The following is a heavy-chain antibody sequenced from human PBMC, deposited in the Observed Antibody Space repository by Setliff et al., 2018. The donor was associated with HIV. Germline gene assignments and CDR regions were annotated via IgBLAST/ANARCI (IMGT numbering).Heavy chain of an antibody. V-gene: IGHV4-34*01. Sequence: SETLSLTCAVYGGSFSGYYWTWIRQPPGKGLEWIGDINHRGDTKYNPSLRSRVIISVDTSKNQFSLKLTSVTAADTAIYYCASFLVTTVTNQDYWGQGTPVTVSS. D-gene: IGHD4-17*01. CDR1: GGSFSGYY. J-gene: IGHJ4*02. CDR2: INHRGDT. CDR3: ASFLVTTVTNQDY.